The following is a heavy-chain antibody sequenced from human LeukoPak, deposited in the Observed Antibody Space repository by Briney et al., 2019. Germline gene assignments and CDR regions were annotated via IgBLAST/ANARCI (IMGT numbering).Heavy chain of an antibody. Sequence: ASVKVSCKASGYTFTSYYMQWVRQPPGQGLEWMGIIDPSGGSTSYAQKFQGRVTMTRDTSTSTVYMDLRSLRSEDTAVYYCARDNTAAGPFDYWGQGTLVTVSS. CDR2: IDPSGGST. J-gene: IGHJ4*02. CDR3: ARDNTAAGPFDY. CDR1: GYTFTSYY. V-gene: IGHV1-46*01. D-gene: IGHD6-13*01.